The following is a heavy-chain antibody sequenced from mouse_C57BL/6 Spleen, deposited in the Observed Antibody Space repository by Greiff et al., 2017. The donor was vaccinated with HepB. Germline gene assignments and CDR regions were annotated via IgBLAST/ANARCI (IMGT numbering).Heavy chain of an antibody. CDR1: GYTFTNYW. CDR2: IYPGGGYT. V-gene: IGHV1-63*01. Sequence: VQLQQSGAELVRPGTSVKMSCKASGYTFTNYWIGWAKQRPGHGLEWIGDIYPGGGYTNYNEKFKGKATLTADKSSSPAYMQFSSLTSEDSAIYYCARGETSYYFDCWGQGTTLTVSA. CDR3: ARGETSYYFDC. J-gene: IGHJ2*01.